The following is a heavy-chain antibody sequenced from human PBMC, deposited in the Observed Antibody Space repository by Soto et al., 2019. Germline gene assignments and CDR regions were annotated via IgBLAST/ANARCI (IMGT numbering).Heavy chain of an antibody. Sequence: PGGSLRLSCAASGFTFSSYSMNWVRQAPGKGLEWVSYISSSSSTIYYADSVKGRFTISRDNAKNPLYLQMNSLRAEDTAVYYCARVDLPYYFDYWGQGTLVTVSS. D-gene: IGHD2-21*01. V-gene: IGHV3-48*01. CDR2: ISSSSSTI. CDR1: GFTFSSYS. J-gene: IGHJ4*02. CDR3: ARVDLPYYFDY.